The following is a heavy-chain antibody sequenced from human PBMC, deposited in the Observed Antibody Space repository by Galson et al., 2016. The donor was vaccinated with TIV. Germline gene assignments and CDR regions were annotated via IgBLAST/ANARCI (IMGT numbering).Heavy chain of an antibody. CDR2: INTDTGHP. Sequence: SVKVSCKASGYTFRNYAMNWMRQAPGQGFEWMGWINTDTGHPTYAQGFTGRFVFSLDTSVNTAYLEITSRRTEDTAVYYCAREKAGPGYWSQGTLITVSS. V-gene: IGHV7-4-1*02. D-gene: IGHD6-19*01. J-gene: IGHJ4*02. CDR3: AREKAGPGY. CDR1: GYTFRNYA.